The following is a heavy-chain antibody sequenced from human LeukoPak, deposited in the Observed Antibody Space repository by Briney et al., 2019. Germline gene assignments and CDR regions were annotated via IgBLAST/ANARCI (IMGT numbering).Heavy chain of an antibody. D-gene: IGHD3-22*01. CDR1: GFTFDDYA. Sequence: QTGRSLRLSCAASGFTFDDYAMHWVRQAPGKGLEWVSGISWNSGSIVYADSVKGRFTISRDNAKNSLYLQMNSLRAEDTALYYCAKDAIFPRYSSGYYHYFDYWGQGPLVTVSS. CDR3: AKDAIFPRYSSGYYHYFDY. CDR2: ISWNSGSI. V-gene: IGHV3-9*01. J-gene: IGHJ4*02.